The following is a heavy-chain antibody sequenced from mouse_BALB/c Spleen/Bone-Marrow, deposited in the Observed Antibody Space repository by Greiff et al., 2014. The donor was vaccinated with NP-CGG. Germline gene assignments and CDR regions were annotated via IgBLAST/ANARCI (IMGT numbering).Heavy chain of an antibody. Sequence: QVQLKESGPGLVAPSQSLSITCTVSGFSLTNYGVHWVRQPPGKGLEWLGVIWADGSTNYNSALMSRLTISKDNSKSQVFSQMSSLQTDDTAMYYCARITTATGAMDYWGQGTSVTVSS. V-gene: IGHV2-9*02. CDR2: IWADGST. CDR1: GFSLTNYG. CDR3: ARITTATGAMDY. J-gene: IGHJ4*01. D-gene: IGHD1-2*01.